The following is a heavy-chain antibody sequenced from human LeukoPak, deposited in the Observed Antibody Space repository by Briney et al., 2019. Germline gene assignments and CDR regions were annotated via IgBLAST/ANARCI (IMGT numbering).Heavy chain of an antibody. V-gene: IGHV4-59*08. J-gene: IGHJ2*01. D-gene: IGHD3-10*01. CDR2: ISYSGNT. CDR1: GGSISSYY. Sequence: KPSETLSLTCTVSGGSISSYYWSWVRQPPEKGLEWIGYISYSGNTDYNPSLKSRVTISVDTSKNQFSLKLSSVTAADTAVYYCARLLLWFGESWYFDLWGRGTLVTVSS. CDR3: ARLLLWFGESWYFDL.